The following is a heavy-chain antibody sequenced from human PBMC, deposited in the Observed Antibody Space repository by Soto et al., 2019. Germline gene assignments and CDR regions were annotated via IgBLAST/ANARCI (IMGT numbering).Heavy chain of an antibody. CDR3: ASAAGAFDH. CDR2: IWSDGSEK. J-gene: IGHJ4*02. V-gene: IGHV3-33*01. Sequence: QVQVVESGGGVVQPGRSLRLSCAASGFTFSSYGMHWVRQAPGKGLEWVAVIWSDGSEKYYADSVKGRFTISRDNSKNTLYLQMNPLRAEDTAVYYCASAAGAFDHWGQGTLVTVSS. D-gene: IGHD1-26*01. CDR1: GFTFSSYG.